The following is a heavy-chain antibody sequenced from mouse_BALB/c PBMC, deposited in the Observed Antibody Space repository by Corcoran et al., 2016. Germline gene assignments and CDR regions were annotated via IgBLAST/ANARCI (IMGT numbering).Heavy chain of an antibody. D-gene: IGHD1-1*02. V-gene: IGHV8-12*01. J-gene: IGHJ2*01. Sequence: QVTLKESGPGILQPSQTLSLTCSFSGFSLSTSGMGVSWIRQPSGKGLELLAHIYWDDDKRYNPSLKRRLTISKDTSRNQVFLKITSVDTADTARDDCARRAGSYCDYWGQGTTLTVSS. CDR3: ARRAGSYCDY. CDR2: IYWDDDK. CDR1: GFSLSTSGMG.